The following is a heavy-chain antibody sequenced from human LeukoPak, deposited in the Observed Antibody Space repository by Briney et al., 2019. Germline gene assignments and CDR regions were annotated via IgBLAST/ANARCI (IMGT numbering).Heavy chain of an antibody. D-gene: IGHD3-10*01. J-gene: IGHJ4*02. CDR1: GFTFSSYA. Sequence: PGGSLRLSCAASGFTFSSYAMSWVRQAPGKGLEWVSSFSGSGGSTYYADSVKGRFTISRDNSKNTLYLQMNSLRAEDTAIYYCAKDPYGSGSYPLDYWGQGTLVIVSS. V-gene: IGHV3-23*01. CDR3: AKDPYGSGSYPLDY. CDR2: FSGSGGST.